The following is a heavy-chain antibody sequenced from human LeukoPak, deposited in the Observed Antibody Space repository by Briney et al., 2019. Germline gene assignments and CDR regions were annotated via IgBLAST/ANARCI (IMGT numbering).Heavy chain of an antibody. D-gene: IGHD2-2*01. CDR1: GYIFSSYW. Sequence: AEAPMISCNGSGYIFSSYWIGWVRQRPGEGLEWMGINKPGDADTRYSPFFEGQVTNSTDKTISTAYLQRSSLKDSDIAMNYCARQECSSTSCRYNYYYNMDVWGKGTTVTVSS. V-gene: IGHV5-51*01. J-gene: IGHJ6*03. CDR2: NKPGDADT. CDR3: ARQECSSTSCRYNYYYNMDV.